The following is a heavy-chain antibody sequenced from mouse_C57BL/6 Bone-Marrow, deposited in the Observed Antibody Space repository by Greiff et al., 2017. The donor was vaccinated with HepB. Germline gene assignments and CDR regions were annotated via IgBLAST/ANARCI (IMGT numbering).Heavy chain of an antibody. CDR3: ASGDLNYYGSSYRFAY. J-gene: IGHJ3*01. CDR2: IWGVGST. CDR1: GFSLTSYG. V-gene: IGHV2-6*01. D-gene: IGHD1-1*01. Sequence: VKLQESGPGLVAPSQSLSITCTVSGFSLTSYGVDWVRQSPGKGLEWLGVIWGVGSTNYNSALKSRLSISKDNSKSQVFLKMNSLQTDDTAMYYCASGDLNYYGSSYRFAYWGQGTLVTVSA.